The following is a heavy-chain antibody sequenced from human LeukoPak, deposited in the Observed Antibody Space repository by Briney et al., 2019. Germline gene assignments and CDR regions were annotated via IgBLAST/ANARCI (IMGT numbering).Heavy chain of an antibody. CDR2: ISGVGDRT. V-gene: IGHV3-23*01. D-gene: IGHD3-3*01. CDR3: VKGFGDTTFGVVTANDY. Sequence: PGGSLRLSCAASGFTFSRYAMTWVRQAPGKGLEWVSTISGVGDRTYFADSVKGRFTVSRDNSKSTLYLQMNRLRAEDTAVYYCVKGFGDTTFGVVTANDYWGQGILVIVSS. CDR1: GFTFSRYA. J-gene: IGHJ4*02.